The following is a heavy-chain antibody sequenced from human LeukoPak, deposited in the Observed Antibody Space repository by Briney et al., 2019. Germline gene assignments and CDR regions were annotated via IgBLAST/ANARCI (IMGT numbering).Heavy chain of an antibody. V-gene: IGHV4-4*09. CDR1: GASIRSYY. CDR2: IYTSGST. D-gene: IGHD2-2*02. J-gene: IGHJ6*02. CDR3: ARDPRYCNSTSCYSGMDV. Sequence: SETLSLTCSVSGASIRSYYWSWIRQPPGKGLEWIGYIYTSGSTNHSPSLKGRVSLSMDTSKNHFSLTLSSVTAADTAVYYCARDPRYCNSTSCYSGMDVWGQGTTVTVS.